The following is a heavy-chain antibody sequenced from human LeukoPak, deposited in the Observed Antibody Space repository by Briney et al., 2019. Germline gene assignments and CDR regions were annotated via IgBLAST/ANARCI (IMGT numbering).Heavy chain of an antibody. CDR2: IYHGDSDT. D-gene: IGHD2-2*01. CDR3: ARQTDVVVVPAATYYYYGMDV. J-gene: IGHJ6*02. CDR1: GYSFTSYW. V-gene: IGHV5-51*01. Sequence: GESLKISCKGSGYSFTSYWIGWVRQVPGKGLEWMGIIYHGDSDTRYSPSFQGQVTISADKSSSTAYLQWSSLKASDTAMYYCARQTDVVVVPAATYYYYGMDVWGQGTTVTVSS.